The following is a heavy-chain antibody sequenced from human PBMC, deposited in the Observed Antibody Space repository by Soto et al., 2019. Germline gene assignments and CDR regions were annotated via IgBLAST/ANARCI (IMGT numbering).Heavy chain of an antibody. D-gene: IGHD5-12*01. CDR1: GFTFSSYA. Sequence: GGSLRLSCAASGFTFSSYAMSWVRQAPGKGLEWVSAISGSGGSTYYADSVKGRFTISRDNSKNTLYLQMNSLRAEDTAVYYCAKDGRGDSGYSPNWFDPWGQGTLVTVSS. CDR2: ISGSGGST. V-gene: IGHV3-23*01. CDR3: AKDGRGDSGYSPNWFDP. J-gene: IGHJ5*02.